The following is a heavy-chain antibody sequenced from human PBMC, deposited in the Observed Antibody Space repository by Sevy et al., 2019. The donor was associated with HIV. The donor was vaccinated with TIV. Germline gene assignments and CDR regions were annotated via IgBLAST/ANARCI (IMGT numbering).Heavy chain of an antibody. V-gene: IGHV4-61*01. CDR2: IYYSGST. CDR3: ARSLEGWELXAQYYFDX. D-gene: IGHD1-26*01. Sequence: SETLSLTCTVSGGXVSSGSYYWSWIRQPPGKGLEWIGYIYYSGSTNYNPSLKSRVTISVDTSKNQFSLKLSSVTAADTAVYYCARSLEGWELXAQYYFDXXGQGTLVTVSS. CDR1: GGXVSSGSYY. J-gene: IGHJ4*02.